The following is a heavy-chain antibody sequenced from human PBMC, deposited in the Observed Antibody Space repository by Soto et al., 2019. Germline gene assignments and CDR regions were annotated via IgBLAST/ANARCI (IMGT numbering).Heavy chain of an antibody. V-gene: IGHV3-30-3*01. Sequence: QMQVVESGGGVVQPGRSLGLSCAGSGFAFSNHGLHWVRQAPGKGLEWVSLVSYDGDHKKCADSVKGFLTISRDNSDNTVYLQMNILSLVDTAVYYCVREPDKGYNSVKIFDHWGQGTLVTVTS. D-gene: IGHD5-18*01. CDR3: VREPDKGYNSVKIFDH. J-gene: IGHJ4*02. CDR1: GFAFSNHG. CDR2: VSYDGDHK.